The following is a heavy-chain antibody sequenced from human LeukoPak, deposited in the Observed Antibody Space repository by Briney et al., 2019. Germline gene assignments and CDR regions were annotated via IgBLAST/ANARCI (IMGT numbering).Heavy chain of an antibody. Sequence: GGSLRLSCAASGXTVSSNYMSWVRQAPGKGLEWVSIIYRVGSTFYADSVEGRFTISRDNSKNTLYLQMNSLRVEDTAIYYCARDGGNNSWYGMDVWGQGTTVTVSS. J-gene: IGHJ6*02. V-gene: IGHV3-66*01. D-gene: IGHD4-23*01. CDR3: ARDGGNNSWYGMDV. CDR2: IYRVGST. CDR1: GXTVSSNY.